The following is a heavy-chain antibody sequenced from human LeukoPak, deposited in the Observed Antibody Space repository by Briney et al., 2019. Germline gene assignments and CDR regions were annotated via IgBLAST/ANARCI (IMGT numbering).Heavy chain of an antibody. CDR2: IHYSGTT. V-gene: IGHV4-39*01. J-gene: IGHJ6*02. CDR3: ARLDYNSYSMGV. Sequence: PSETLSLTCTVSGGSISSRSCNWGWIRQPPGKGLKWIGSIHYSGTTYYNPSLKSRVTISVDTSKNQFSLKLSSVTAADTAVYYCARLDYNSYSMGVWGQGTTVTVSS. CDR1: GGSISSRSCN. D-gene: IGHD2-2*03.